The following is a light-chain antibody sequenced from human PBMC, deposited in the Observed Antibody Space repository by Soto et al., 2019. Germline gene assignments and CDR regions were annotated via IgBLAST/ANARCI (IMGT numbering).Light chain of an antibody. V-gene: IGKV3-20*01. CDR3: QQFESSAT. CDR2: GAS. J-gene: IGKJ1*01. CDR1: QSVSSTF. Sequence: EIVLTQSPGSLSLSPGETATLSCRSSQSVSSTFFAWYQQKPGQAPRLLIYGASRRATGIPDRFTGSGSGTDFTLTIRRLEPDDFAVYYYQQFESSATFGLGTKVEIK.